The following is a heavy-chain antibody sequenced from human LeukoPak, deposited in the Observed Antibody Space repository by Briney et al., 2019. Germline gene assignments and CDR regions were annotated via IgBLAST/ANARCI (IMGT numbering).Heavy chain of an antibody. Sequence: PGGSLRLSCAASGFSFSSFWMHWVRQAPGKGLVWVSGIKSDGAGTSYVDSVKGRFTISRDNSKNTLYLQMNSLRAEDTAVYYCARNYKGYYYDSSGYYYGGGFDYWGQGTLVTVSS. J-gene: IGHJ4*02. CDR2: IKSDGAGT. D-gene: IGHD3-22*01. CDR3: ARNYKGYYYDSSGYYYGGGFDY. V-gene: IGHV3-74*01. CDR1: GFSFSSFW.